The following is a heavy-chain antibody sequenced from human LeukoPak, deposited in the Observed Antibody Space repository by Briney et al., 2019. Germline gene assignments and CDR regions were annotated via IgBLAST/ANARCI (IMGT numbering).Heavy chain of an antibody. J-gene: IGHJ6*02. CDR2: ISAHNGNT. CDR3: ARYEDQLPRAYYYGMDV. CDR1: GYTFTSYG. Sequence: ASVKVSCKASGYTFTSYGISWVRQAPGQGLEWMGWISAHNGNTNYAQKLQGRVTMTTDTSTSTAYMELRSLRSDDTAVYYCARYEDQLPRAYYYGMDVWGQGTTVTVSS. D-gene: IGHD2-2*01. V-gene: IGHV1-18*01.